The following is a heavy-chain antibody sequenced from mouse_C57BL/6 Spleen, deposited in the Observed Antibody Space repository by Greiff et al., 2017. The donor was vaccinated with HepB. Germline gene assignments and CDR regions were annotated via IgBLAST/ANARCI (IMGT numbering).Heavy chain of an antibody. CDR2: IYPSDSET. D-gene: IGHD2-4*01. Sequence: VQLQQPGAELVRPGSSVKLSCKASGYTFTSYWMDWVKQRPGQGLEWIGNIYPSDSETHYNQKFKDKATLTVDKSSSTAYMQLSSLTSEDSAVYYCARGGYDYDRGYFDYWGQGTTLTVSS. CDR1: GYTFTSYW. J-gene: IGHJ2*01. CDR3: ARGGYDYDRGYFDY. V-gene: IGHV1-61*01.